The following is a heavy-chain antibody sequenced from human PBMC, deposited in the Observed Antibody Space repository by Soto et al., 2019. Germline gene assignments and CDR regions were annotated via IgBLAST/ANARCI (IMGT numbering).Heavy chain of an antibody. CDR3: ARSRDGYNSGTFDY. Sequence: SVKVSCKASGGTFSSYTISWVRQAPGQGLEWMGRIIPILGIANYAQKFQGRVTITADKSTSTAYMELSSLRSEDTAVYYCARSRDGYNSGTFDYWGQGTLVTVSS. D-gene: IGHD1-1*01. CDR2: IIPILGIA. CDR1: GGTFSSYT. J-gene: IGHJ4*02. V-gene: IGHV1-69*02.